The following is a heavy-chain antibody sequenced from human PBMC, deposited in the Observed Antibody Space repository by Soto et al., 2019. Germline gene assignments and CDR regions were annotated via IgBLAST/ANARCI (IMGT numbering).Heavy chain of an antibody. CDR3: GRGGDYGSGRVDY. Sequence: EVQLVESGGGSVQRGGSLRLSCEASGFSLSSSWRHWVRQAPGKGLVWFSRVNSDGSNTIYADSVKGRFTISRDNAKNTLYLQMNSLRVEDTAMYYCGRGGDYGSGRVDYWGQGTLVTVSS. J-gene: IGHJ4*02. V-gene: IGHV3-74*01. CDR1: GFSLSSSW. CDR2: VNSDGSNT. D-gene: IGHD3-10*01.